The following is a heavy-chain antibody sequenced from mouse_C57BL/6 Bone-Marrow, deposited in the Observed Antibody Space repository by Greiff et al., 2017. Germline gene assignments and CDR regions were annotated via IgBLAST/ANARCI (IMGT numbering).Heavy chain of an antibody. D-gene: IGHD1-1*01. J-gene: IGHJ3*01. CDR1: GFTFSSYG. CDR2: ISSGGSYT. Sequence: DVQLVESGGDLVKPGGSLKLSCAASGFTFSSYGMSWVRQTPDKRLEWVATISSGGSYTYYPDSVKGRFTISRDNAKNTLDLQMSSLMSEDTAMYYCARDYSWFAYWGQGTLVTVSA. CDR3: ARDYSWFAY. V-gene: IGHV5-6*01.